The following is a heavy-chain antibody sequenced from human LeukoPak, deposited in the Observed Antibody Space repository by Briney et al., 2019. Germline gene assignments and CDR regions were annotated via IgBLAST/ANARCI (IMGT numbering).Heavy chain of an antibody. J-gene: IGHJ6*02. CDR2: INHSGST. V-gene: IGHV4-34*01. CDR3: ARVSVGGGGVPDGMDV. D-gene: IGHD2-8*02. CDR1: GGSFSGYY. Sequence: SETLSLTCAVYGGSFSGYYWSWIRQPPGKGLEWIGEINHSGSTNYNPSLKSRVTISVDKSKNQFSLKLSSVTAADTAVYYCARVSVGGGGVPDGMDVWGQGTTVTVSS.